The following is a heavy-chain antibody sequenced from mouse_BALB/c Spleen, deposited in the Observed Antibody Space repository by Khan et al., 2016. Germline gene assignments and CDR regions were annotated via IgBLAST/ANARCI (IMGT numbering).Heavy chain of an antibody. V-gene: IGHV2-4-1*01. CDR3: ARNFRTPGYYTMDY. Sequence: VELVESGPGLVQPSQSLSITCTVSGFSLTSYGVHWVRQSPGKGLEWLGVIWNGGNTDYNAAFISRLSISKDNSKSQVFFKMNSLQADDTAIYYCARNFRTPGYYTMDYWGQGTSVTVSS. CDR2: IWNGGNT. CDR1: GFSLTSYG. J-gene: IGHJ4*01.